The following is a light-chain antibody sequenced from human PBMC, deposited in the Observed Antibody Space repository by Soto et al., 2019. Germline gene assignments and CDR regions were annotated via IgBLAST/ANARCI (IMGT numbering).Light chain of an antibody. CDR1: QSVSSN. CDR2: GAS. CDR3: QQYNNWPGT. Sequence: IVMTHSPVTLSVSPWERATLSCRASQSVSSNLAWYQQKPGQAPRLLIYGASTRATGIPARFSGSGSGTEFTLTISSLQSEDFAVYYCQQYNNWPGTFGQGTKVDIK. V-gene: IGKV3-15*01. J-gene: IGKJ1*01.